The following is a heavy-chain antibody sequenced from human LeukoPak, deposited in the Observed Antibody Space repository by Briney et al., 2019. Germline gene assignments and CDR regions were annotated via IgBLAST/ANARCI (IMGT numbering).Heavy chain of an antibody. D-gene: IGHD3-10*01. V-gene: IGHV4-34*01. CDR3: ARSGARRWVRGVTERDYYFDY. Sequence: SETLSLSCAVYGGSFSGYYWSWIRQPPGKGLEWIGEINHSGSTNYNPSLKSRVTISVDTSKNQFSLKLSSMTAADTAVYYCARSGARRWVRGVTERDYYFDYWSQGTLVTVSS. J-gene: IGHJ4*02. CDR1: GGSFSGYY. CDR2: INHSGST.